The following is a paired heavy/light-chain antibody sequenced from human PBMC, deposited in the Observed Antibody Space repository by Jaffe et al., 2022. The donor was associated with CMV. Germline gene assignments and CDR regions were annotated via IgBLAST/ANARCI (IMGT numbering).Light chain of an antibody. CDR2: GAS. Sequence: EILMTQSPATLSVSPGERATLSCRASQSVSSNLAWYQLKSGQAPRLLIYGASTRATGIPARFSGSGSGTEFTLTISSLQSEDSAVYSCQQYNNWWTFGQGTKVEIK. J-gene: IGKJ1*01. V-gene: IGKV3-15*01. CDR1: QSVSSN. CDR3: QQYNNWWT.
Heavy chain of an antibody. D-gene: IGHD1-26*01. CDR3: ARVGSSPVDY. CDR2: INPDNGNT. CDR1: GYTFTTYA. J-gene: IGHJ4*02. Sequence: QVQLVQSGAEVKKPGASVKVSCKASGYTFTTYAIHWVRQAPGLSLEWMGWINPDNGNTKYSQKFQGRVTVTRDTSASTAYMELSSLRPEDTAVYYCARVGSSPVDYWGQGTLVTVSS. V-gene: IGHV1-3*01.